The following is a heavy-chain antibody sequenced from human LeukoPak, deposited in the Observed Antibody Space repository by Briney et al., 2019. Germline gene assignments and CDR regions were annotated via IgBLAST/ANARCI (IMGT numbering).Heavy chain of an antibody. CDR2: ISGSGGST. J-gene: IGHJ4*02. CDR1: GFTFSSYG. CDR3: AKKARWIVDTAVFDY. D-gene: IGHD5-18*01. Sequence: GGSLRLSCAASGFTFSSYGMSWVRQAPGKGLEWVSAISGSGGSTYYADSVKGRFTISRDNSKNTLYLQMNSLRAEDTAVYYCAKKARWIVDTAVFDYWGQGTLVTVSS. V-gene: IGHV3-23*01.